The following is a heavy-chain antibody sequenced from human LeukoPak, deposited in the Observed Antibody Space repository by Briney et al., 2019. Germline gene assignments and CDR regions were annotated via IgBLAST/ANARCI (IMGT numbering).Heavy chain of an antibody. D-gene: IGHD2-15*01. Sequence: GGSLRLSCAVSGFTFGSYAMGWVRQAPGKGLEWVSAISGSGTGTYYADSVKGRFTISRDNSKNTLYLQMNSLRAEDTAVYYCARSAYCSGGNCYQGSFDIWGQGTMVTVSS. CDR2: ISGSGTGT. CDR3: ARSAYCSGGNCYQGSFDI. J-gene: IGHJ3*02. CDR1: GFTFGSYA. V-gene: IGHV3-23*01.